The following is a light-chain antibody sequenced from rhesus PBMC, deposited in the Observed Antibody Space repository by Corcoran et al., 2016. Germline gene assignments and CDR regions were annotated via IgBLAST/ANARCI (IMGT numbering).Light chain of an antibody. CDR3: QQHNSHPPT. Sequence: DIQMTQSPSSLSASVGDRVTITCRASQGISNDLAWFQQKPGELPKLRINEASSLQSGIPSRVSGSGYGTDFTLTISSLQSEDFATYYCQQHNSHPPTFGPGTKLDIK. J-gene: IGKJ3*01. CDR2: EAS. CDR1: QGISND. V-gene: IGKV1-25*01.